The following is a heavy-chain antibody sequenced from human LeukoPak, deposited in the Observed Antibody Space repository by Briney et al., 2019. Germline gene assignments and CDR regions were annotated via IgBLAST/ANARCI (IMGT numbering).Heavy chain of an antibody. J-gene: IGHJ5*02. Sequence: SETLSLTCTVSGGSISSGDYYWSWIRQPPGKGLEWIGYIYYSGSTYYNLSLKSRVTVSVDTSKDQFSLKLSSVTAADTAVYYCARVRVGAHWFDPWGQGTLVTVSS. CDR2: IYYSGST. D-gene: IGHD1-26*01. CDR1: GGSISSGDYY. V-gene: IGHV4-30-4*08. CDR3: ARVRVGAHWFDP.